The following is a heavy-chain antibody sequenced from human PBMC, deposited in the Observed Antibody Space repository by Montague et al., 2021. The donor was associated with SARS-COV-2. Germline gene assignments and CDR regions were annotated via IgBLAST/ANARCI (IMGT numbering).Heavy chain of an antibody. CDR3: ARELRRIIMIVDIRGFVY. V-gene: IGHV6-1*01. CDR1: GDSVSRHSAA. J-gene: IGHJ4*02. CDR2: TYYRSKWYN. Sequence: CAISGDSVSRHSAASNWIGHSPSRRLEWLGRTYYRSKWYNDYAVSVKSRITTNPDTSKNQFSLQLNSVTAEDTAVYYCARELRRIIMIVDIRGFVYWGQGTLVAVSS. D-gene: IGHD3-22*01.